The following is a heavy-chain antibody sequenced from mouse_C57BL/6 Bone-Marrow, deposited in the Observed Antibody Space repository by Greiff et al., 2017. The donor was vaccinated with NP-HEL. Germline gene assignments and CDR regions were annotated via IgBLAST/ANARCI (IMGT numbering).Heavy chain of an antibody. D-gene: IGHD3-3*01. CDR2: ISSGGSYT. Sequence: EVQLVESGGDLVKPGGSLKLSCAASGFTFSSYGMSWVRQTPDKRLEWVATISSGGSYTYYPDSVKGRFTISRDNAKNTLYLQMSSLKSEDTAMYYCARQGDFWGQGTLVTVSA. CDR3: ARQGDF. CDR1: GFTFSSYG. V-gene: IGHV5-6*01. J-gene: IGHJ3*01.